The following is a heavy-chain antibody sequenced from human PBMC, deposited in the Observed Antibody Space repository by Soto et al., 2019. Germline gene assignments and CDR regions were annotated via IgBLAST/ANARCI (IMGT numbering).Heavy chain of an antibody. V-gene: IGHV3-74*01. CDR2: INTEGSST. CDR3: SRQIYTSGWD. Sequence: LRLSCAASGFPFSSYWMHWVRQAPGKGLVWVSRINTEGSSTSYADSVKGRFTISRDNAKNTLYLQMNSLRAEDTAVYYCSRQIYTSGWDWGQGVLVTVSS. J-gene: IGHJ4*02. CDR1: GFPFSSYW. D-gene: IGHD6-19*01.